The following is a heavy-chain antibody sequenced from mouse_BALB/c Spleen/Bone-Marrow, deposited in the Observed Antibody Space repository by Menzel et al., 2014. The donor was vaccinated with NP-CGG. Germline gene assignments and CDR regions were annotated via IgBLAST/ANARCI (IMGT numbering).Heavy chain of an antibody. CDR2: IVPANGNT. J-gene: IGHJ2*01. Sequence: VQLKQSGAELVKPGASVKLSCTTSGFNIKDTYMHWVKLRPEQGLEWIGRIVPANGNTKYAPKFQGKATITADTSSNTAYLQLSSLTSEDTAVYFCASYDYGYYFDHWCQGTTLTVSS. D-gene: IGHD2-4*01. CDR1: GFNIKDTY. V-gene: IGHV14-3*02. CDR3: ASYDYGYYFDH.